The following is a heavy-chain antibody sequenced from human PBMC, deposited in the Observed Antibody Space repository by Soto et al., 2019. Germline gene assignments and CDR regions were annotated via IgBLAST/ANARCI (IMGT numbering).Heavy chain of an antibody. Sequence: GGSLRLSCAASGFTFNNYAMNWVRQAPGKGLEWVATISATGGSTYYADSVKGRCTISRDNSKNTLYLQMNGLRVEDTAVYYCAKDRLAGNFDYWGQGTQVTVSS. J-gene: IGHJ4*02. CDR1: GFTFNNYA. CDR3: AKDRLAGNFDY. V-gene: IGHV3-23*01. CDR2: ISATGGST.